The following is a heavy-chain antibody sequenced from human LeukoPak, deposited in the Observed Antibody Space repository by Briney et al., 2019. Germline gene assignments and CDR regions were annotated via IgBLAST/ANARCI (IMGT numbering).Heavy chain of an antibody. J-gene: IGHJ5*02. Sequence: SETLSLTCTVSGGSISSHYWSWIRQPPGKGLEWIGYIYYSGSTNYDPSLKSRVTISVDTSKNQFSLKLSSVTAADTAVYYCARGGYCSGGSCYSTGWFDPWGQGTLVTVSS. D-gene: IGHD2-15*01. CDR1: GGSISSHY. CDR3: ARGGYCSGGSCYSTGWFDP. V-gene: IGHV4-59*08. CDR2: IYYSGST.